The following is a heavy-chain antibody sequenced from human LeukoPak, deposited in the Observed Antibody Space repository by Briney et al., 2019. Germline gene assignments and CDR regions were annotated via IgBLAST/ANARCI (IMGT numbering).Heavy chain of an antibody. D-gene: IGHD6-19*01. CDR1: GYSFTNYW. Sequence: GESLKISCKGSGYSFTNYWIGWVRQMPGKGLEWMGIIYPGDSETRYSPSFQGQVTISADKSISTAYLQWSSLKASDTAMYYCARHGAGKAVAAQWYFDLWGRGTLVTVSS. CDR2: IYPGDSET. V-gene: IGHV5-51*01. J-gene: IGHJ2*01. CDR3: ARHGAGKAVAAQWYFDL.